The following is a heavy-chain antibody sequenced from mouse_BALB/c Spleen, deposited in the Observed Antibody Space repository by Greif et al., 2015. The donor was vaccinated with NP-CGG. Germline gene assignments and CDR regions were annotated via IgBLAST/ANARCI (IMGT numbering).Heavy chain of an antibody. CDR2: INPGSGGT. Sequence: VQLQQSGAELVRPGTSVKVSCKASGYAFTNYLIEWVKQRPGQGLEWIGVINPGSGGTNYNEKFKGKATLTADKSSSTAYMQLSSLTSDDSAVYFCARLVSYYYAMDYWGQGTSVTVSS. V-gene: IGHV1-54*01. J-gene: IGHJ4*01. CDR1: GYAFTNYL. D-gene: IGHD1-1*02. CDR3: ARLVSYYYAMDY.